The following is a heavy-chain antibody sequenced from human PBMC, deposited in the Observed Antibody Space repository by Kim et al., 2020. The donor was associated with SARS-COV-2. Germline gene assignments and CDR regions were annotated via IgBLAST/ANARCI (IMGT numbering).Heavy chain of an antibody. D-gene: IGHD6-13*01. Sequence: GGSLRLSCAASGFTFSSYWMHWVRQASGKGLVWVSRINSDGSSTSYADSVTGRFTISRANAKNTQYLQMNRLSLENTAVYLCDCDRALAEHSSVWYRYY. CDR1: GFTFSSYW. J-gene: IGHJ6*01. CDR3: DCDRALAEHSSVWYRYY. CDR2: INSDGSST. V-gene: IGHV3-74*01.